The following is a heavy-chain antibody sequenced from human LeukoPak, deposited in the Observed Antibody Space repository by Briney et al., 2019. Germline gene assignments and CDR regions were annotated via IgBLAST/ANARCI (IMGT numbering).Heavy chain of an antibody. V-gene: IGHV1-2*02. Sequence: ASVKVSCKASGYTFTGYYMHWVRQAPGRGLELMGWINPNSGGTKYAQKFQGRVTMTRDSSISTAYMELSRLRSDDTAVYYCARERENFGDYHAFDIWGKGTMVTVSS. J-gene: IGHJ3*02. CDR2: INPNSGGT. CDR3: ARERENFGDYHAFDI. D-gene: IGHD4-17*01. CDR1: GYTFTGYY.